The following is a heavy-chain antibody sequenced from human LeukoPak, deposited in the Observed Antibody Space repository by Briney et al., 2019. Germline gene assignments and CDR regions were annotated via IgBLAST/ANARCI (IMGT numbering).Heavy chain of an antibody. Sequence: PGGSLRLSCAASGFTFSNYWMHWVRHAPGKGLVWVSRLNADGNSITYADSVRGRFTISRDNDKNTVHPQINSLRVEDTAIYFCAGAYSAYDPFDYWGQGILVTVSS. V-gene: IGHV3-74*01. CDR3: AGAYSAYDPFDY. J-gene: IGHJ4*02. D-gene: IGHD5-12*01. CDR1: GFTFSNYW. CDR2: LNADGNSI.